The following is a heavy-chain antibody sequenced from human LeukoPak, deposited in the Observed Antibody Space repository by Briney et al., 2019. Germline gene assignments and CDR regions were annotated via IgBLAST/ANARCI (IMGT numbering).Heavy chain of an antibody. D-gene: IGHD3-3*01. Sequence: GASVKVSCKASGYTFTGYYMHWVRQAPGQGLEWMGWINPNSGGTNYAQKFQGRVTMTRDTSISTAYMGLSRLRSDDTAVYYCARDGLAGDFGVVIDYWGQGTLVTVSS. CDR3: ARDGLAGDFGVVIDY. V-gene: IGHV1-2*02. J-gene: IGHJ4*02. CDR2: INPNSGGT. CDR1: GYTFTGYY.